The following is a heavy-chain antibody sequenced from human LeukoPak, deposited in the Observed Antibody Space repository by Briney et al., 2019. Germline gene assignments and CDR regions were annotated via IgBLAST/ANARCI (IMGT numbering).Heavy chain of an antibody. Sequence: GGSLRLSCAASGFTFSNFAMSWVRQAPGKGLEWVSGISGSACSTSYADSVKGHFTISRDNFKNTVYLEMKSLSAEDTAVYCCARRLATVGYDYWGQGTLVTVSS. CDR3: ARRLATVGYDY. V-gene: IGHV3-23*01. D-gene: IGHD5-12*01. CDR2: ISGSACST. CDR1: GFTFSNFA. J-gene: IGHJ4*02.